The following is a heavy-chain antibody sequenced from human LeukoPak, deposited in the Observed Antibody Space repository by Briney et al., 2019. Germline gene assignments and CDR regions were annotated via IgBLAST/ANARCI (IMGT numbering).Heavy chain of an antibody. J-gene: IGHJ6*03. V-gene: IGHV4-34*01. CDR3: ASIAARRYYYYYYMDV. CDR1: GGSFRGYY. CDR2: INHSGST. D-gene: IGHD6-6*01. Sequence: SETLSLTCAVYGGSFRGYYWSWIRPPPGKGLEWIGEINHSGSTNYNPSLTSRVTISVDTSKNQFSLKLSSVTAADTAVYYCASIAARRYYYYYYMDVWGKGTTVTVSS.